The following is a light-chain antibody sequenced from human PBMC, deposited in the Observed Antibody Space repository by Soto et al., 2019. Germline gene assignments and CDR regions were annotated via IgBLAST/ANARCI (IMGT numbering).Light chain of an antibody. J-gene: IGKJ4*01. Sequence: EIVLTQSPGTLSLSPGEGATLSCRASQSVSSNYLAWYHHKPGQAPRLLIYGASSRATGVPDRFSGSGSGTDFTLTISRLEHEDVAEYYCQQYSSSPLTFGGGTKVEIK. CDR1: QSVSSNY. CDR3: QQYSSSPLT. V-gene: IGKV3-20*01. CDR2: GAS.